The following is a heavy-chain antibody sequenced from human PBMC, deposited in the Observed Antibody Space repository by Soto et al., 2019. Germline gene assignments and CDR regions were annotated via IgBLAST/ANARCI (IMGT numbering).Heavy chain of an antibody. CDR1: GFTFSDYY. CDR2: ISSSGSTI. J-gene: IGHJ4*02. V-gene: IGHV3-11*01. CDR3: AGPWFDLSGSWPFDY. D-gene: IGHD6-13*01. Sequence: QVQLVESGGSLVKPGGSLRLSCGAYGFTFSDYYMSWIRQAPGKGLEWVSYISSSGSTIYYADYVKGRFTICRDNAKNSLYLQMNSLRADDTAVYYCAGPWFDLSGSWPFDYCGQGTLVTVSS.